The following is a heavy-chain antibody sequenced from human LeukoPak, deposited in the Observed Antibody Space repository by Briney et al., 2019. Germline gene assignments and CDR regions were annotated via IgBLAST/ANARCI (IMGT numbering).Heavy chain of an antibody. Sequence: GGSLRLSCAASGFDFSKYAMSWVRQAPGKGLEWISAMTGNGRSTYYADSVKGRFTISRDNSRNTLYLQMNSLRPEDTAVYFCANSGYPAGFDYWGQGTLVTVSS. J-gene: IGHJ4*02. D-gene: IGHD3-22*01. CDR2: MTGNGRST. CDR1: GFDFSKYA. V-gene: IGHV3-23*01. CDR3: ANSGYPAGFDY.